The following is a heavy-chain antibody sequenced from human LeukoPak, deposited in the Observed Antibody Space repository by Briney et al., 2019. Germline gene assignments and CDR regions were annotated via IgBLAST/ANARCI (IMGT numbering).Heavy chain of an antibody. V-gene: IGHV4-34*01. CDR1: GGSFSGYY. Sequence: SETLSLTCAVYGGSFSGYYWSWIRQPPGKGLEWIGEINHSGSTNYNPSLKSRVTISVDTSKNQFSLKLSSVTAADTAVYYCARRGESSGYFGDYYFDYWGQGTLVTVSS. D-gene: IGHD3-22*01. J-gene: IGHJ4*02. CDR3: ARRGESSGYFGDYYFDY. CDR2: INHSGST.